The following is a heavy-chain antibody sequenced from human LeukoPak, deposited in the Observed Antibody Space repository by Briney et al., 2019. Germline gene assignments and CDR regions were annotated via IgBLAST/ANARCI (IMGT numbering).Heavy chain of an antibody. J-gene: IGHJ4*02. CDR3: ARGDTVTAIRY. Sequence: SETLSLTCTVSGGSISSYYWSWIRQPPGKGLEWIGYIYYSGSTYYNPSLKSRVTISVDTSKNRFSLKLSSVTAADTAVYYCARGDTVTAIRYWGQGTLVTVSS. V-gene: IGHV4-59*01. CDR2: IYYSGST. CDR1: GGSISSYY. D-gene: IGHD2-21*02.